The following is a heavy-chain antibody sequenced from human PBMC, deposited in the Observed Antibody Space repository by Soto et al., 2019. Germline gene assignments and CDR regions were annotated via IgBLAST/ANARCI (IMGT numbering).Heavy chain of an antibody. CDR1: GGTFRNYA. J-gene: IGHJ4*02. Sequence: QVQLVQSGAEVKKPGSSVKLSCKTSGGTFRNYAINWVQQAPGQGLEWMGGSIPVFGTANYAQTFQGRFTITADESTSTAYMELSSLRSEDTAVYYCAIPLPKQQLVRGAFDHWGQGTPVTVAS. V-gene: IGHV1-69*01. CDR2: SIPVFGTA. CDR3: AIPLPKQQLVRGAFDH. D-gene: IGHD6-13*01.